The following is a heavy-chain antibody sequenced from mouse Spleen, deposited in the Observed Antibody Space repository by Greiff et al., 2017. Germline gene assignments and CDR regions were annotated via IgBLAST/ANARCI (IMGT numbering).Heavy chain of an antibody. Sequence: EVQVVESGPVLVKPGASVKMSCKASGYTFTDYYMNWVKQSHGKSLEWIGVINPYNGGTSYNQKFKGKATLTVDKSSSTAYMELNSLTSEDSAVYYCARGMGLQGAMDYWGQGTSVTVSS. CDR3: ARGMGLQGAMDY. J-gene: IGHJ4*01. D-gene: IGHD2-4*01. CDR1: GYTFTDYY. CDR2: INPYNGGT. V-gene: IGHV1-19*01.